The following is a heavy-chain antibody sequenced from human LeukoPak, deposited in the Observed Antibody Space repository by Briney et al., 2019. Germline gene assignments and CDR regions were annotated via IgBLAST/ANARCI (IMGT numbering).Heavy chain of an antibody. J-gene: IGHJ5*02. CDR2: IYTSGST. Sequence: PSETLSLTYTVSCNSISSGNYYWSWIRQPAGKGLEWICRIYTSGSTTYNPSLKSRITIAMDTSKTQFPRNLMTVTAADEAVYYCTRDTGTTGEVKFDPWGQGTLVTVSS. V-gene: IGHV4-61*02. D-gene: IGHD4-17*01. CDR1: CNSISSGNYY. CDR3: TRDTGTTGEVKFDP.